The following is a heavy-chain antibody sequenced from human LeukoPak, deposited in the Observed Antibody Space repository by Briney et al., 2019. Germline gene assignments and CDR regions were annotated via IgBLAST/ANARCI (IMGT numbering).Heavy chain of an antibody. CDR1: GGSISSSSYY. CDR3: ASSALYYYDSSGYNNPFDY. J-gene: IGHJ4*02. D-gene: IGHD3-22*01. V-gene: IGHV4-39*01. Sequence: PSETLSLTCTVSGGSISSSSYYWGWIRQPPGKGLEWIGSIYYSGSTYYNPSLKSRVTISVDTSKNQFSLKLSSVTAADTAVYYCASSALYYYDSSGYNNPFDYWGQGTLVTVSS. CDR2: IYYSGST.